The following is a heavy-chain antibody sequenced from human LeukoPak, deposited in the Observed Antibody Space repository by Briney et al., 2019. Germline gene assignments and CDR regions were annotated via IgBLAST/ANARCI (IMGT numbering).Heavy chain of an antibody. CDR1: GFTFSSYS. Sequence: GGSRRLSWAASGFTFSSYSMNWVRQAPGKGLEWVSSISSSSSYIYYGDSVKGRFTISRDNSKNTLYLQMNSLRAEDTAVYYCAKDFGAAVTNGLDYWGQGTLVTVSP. V-gene: IGHV3-21*01. D-gene: IGHD4-11*01. CDR2: ISSSSSYI. J-gene: IGHJ4*02. CDR3: AKDFGAAVTNGLDY.